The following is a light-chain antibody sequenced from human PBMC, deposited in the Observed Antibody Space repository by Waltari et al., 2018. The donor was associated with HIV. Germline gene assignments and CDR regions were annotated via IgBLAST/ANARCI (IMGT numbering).Light chain of an antibody. CDR1: YIGTKS. Sequence: SYEVTQSLSVSVALGQTATITCGGNYIGTKSVHWYQQKPGQAPVLVIYADRGRPSGVPDRFSGSSSGNTATLTISGVQSGDEADYYCQLWDSSTVIFGGGTKLTVL. J-gene: IGLJ2*01. CDR3: QLWDSSTVI. V-gene: IGLV3-9*01. CDR2: ADR.